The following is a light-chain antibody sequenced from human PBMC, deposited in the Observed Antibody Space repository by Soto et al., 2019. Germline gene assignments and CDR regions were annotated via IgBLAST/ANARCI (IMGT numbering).Light chain of an antibody. V-gene: IGLV2-11*01. J-gene: IGLJ2*01. CDR2: DVN. Sequence: QSALTQPRSVSGSPGQSVTISCTGTSSDVGGYKYVSWYQQHPEKAPKLMIYDVNKRPSGVPDRFSGSKSGNTASLTISGLQTEDEADYYCCSYAGSYVVFGGGTKLTVL. CDR3: CSYAGSYVV. CDR1: SSDVGGYKY.